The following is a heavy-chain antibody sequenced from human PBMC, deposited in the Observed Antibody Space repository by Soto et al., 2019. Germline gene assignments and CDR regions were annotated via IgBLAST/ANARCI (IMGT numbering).Heavy chain of an antibody. D-gene: IGHD2-2*01. J-gene: IGHJ3*01. CDR2: IYWDDDQ. Sequence: QITLKESGPTLVKPTQTLTLTCTFSGFSLSADGVGVGWIRQPPGKALDWLALIYWDDDQRYSPSLKTRLTITKDTSKNQVVLTMTNMDPVDTATYYCAHAYGGTSWPNDAFDVWGQGTVVTVSS. V-gene: IGHV2-5*02. CDR3: AHAYGGTSWPNDAFDV. CDR1: GFSLSADGVG.